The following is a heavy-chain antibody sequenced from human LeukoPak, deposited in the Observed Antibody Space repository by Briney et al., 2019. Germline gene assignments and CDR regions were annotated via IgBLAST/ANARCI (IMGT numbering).Heavy chain of an antibody. D-gene: IGHD5-12*01. CDR3: ARANEWLRYFDY. Sequence: GGSLRLSCAASGFTVSSNYMSWVRQARGRGLEWVSVIYSGGSTSYADSVKGRFTISRANSRNTLYLQMNSLRAEDTAVYYCARANEWLRYFDYWGQGTLVTISS. V-gene: IGHV3-53*01. CDR1: GFTVSSNY. CDR2: IYSGGST. J-gene: IGHJ4*02.